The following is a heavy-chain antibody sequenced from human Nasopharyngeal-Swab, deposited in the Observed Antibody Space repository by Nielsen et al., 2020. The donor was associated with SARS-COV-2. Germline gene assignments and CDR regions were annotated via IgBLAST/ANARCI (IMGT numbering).Heavy chain of an antibody. CDR3: ARARGAYGDYYYYYYTYV. CDR2: TYYRSKWYN. Sequence: SQTLSLTCAISGDSVSSSSAAWNWIRQSPSRRLEWLGRTYYRSKWYNDYAVSVKSRITINPDTSKNQFSLHLNSVTPEDTAVYYSARARGAYGDYYYYYYTYVWGKGTTVTVSS. V-gene: IGHV6-1*01. D-gene: IGHD4-17*01. J-gene: IGHJ6*03. CDR1: GDSVSSSSAA.